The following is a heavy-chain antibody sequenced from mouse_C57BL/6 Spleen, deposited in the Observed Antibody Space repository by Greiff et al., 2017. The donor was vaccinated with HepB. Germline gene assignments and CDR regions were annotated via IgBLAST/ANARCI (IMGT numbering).Heavy chain of an antibody. CDR3: ARDDGYDEEL. CDR1: GSSFSSYW. Sequence: VPLQQSGAELVKPGASVKISCKASGSSFSSYWLNWVKQRPGMGLEWIVQIYPVDGDTNYNGKFKGKATLTADKSSSTSYMQLSSLTSEDSAVYFCARDDGYDEELWGQGTTLTVSS. CDR2: IYPVDGDT. J-gene: IGHJ2*01. V-gene: IGHV1-80*01. D-gene: IGHD2-2*01.